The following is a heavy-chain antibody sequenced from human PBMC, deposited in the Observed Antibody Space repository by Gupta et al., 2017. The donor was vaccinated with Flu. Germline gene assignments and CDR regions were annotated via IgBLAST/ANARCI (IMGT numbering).Heavy chain of an antibody. Sequence: YTFTGYYLHWVRQAPGQGLEWMGWIYPKTGGTNYAQKVQGRVTMTRDTSITTVYMELSRLRSDDTAVYYCASISGSYRNDYWGQGTLVTVSS. D-gene: IGHD1-26*01. CDR3: ASISGSYRNDY. CDR2: IYPKTGGT. J-gene: IGHJ4*02. CDR1: YTFTGYY. V-gene: IGHV1-2*02.